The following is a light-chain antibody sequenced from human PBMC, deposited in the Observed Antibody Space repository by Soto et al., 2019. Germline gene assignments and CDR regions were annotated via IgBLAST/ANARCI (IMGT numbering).Light chain of an antibody. CDR1: QSVDTTH. CDR3: QQYNNWPPT. Sequence: DIVFTQSPGTLSLSPGESATLSCRASQSVDTTHITWYQQKPGQAPRLLIYGSSGRETGIHDRFSGSGSGTELTLTISSLQTDDFAVYHCQQYNNWPPTFGHGTRLEIK. CDR2: GSS. V-gene: IGKV3-15*01. J-gene: IGKJ5*01.